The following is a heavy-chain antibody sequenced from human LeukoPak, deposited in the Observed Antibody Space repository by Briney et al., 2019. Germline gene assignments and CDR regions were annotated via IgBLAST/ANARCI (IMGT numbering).Heavy chain of an antibody. CDR1: GFTFSSYS. CDR3: ARDGATAMVNNY. CDR2: ISSSSSYI. Sequence: GGSLRLSCAASGFTFSSYSMNWVRQAPGKGPEWVSSISSSSSYIYYADSVKGRFTISRDNAKNSLYLQMNSLRAEDTAVYYCARDGATAMVNNYWGQGTLVTVSS. V-gene: IGHV3-21*01. J-gene: IGHJ4*02. D-gene: IGHD5-18*01.